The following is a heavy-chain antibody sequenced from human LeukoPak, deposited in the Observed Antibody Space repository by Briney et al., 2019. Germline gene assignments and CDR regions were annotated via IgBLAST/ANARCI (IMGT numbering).Heavy chain of an antibody. D-gene: IGHD2-15*01. CDR1: GYSISSGYF. Sequence: SETLSLTCTVSGYSISSGYFWGWMRQPPGKGLEWIGSIYQSETAHYNPSLKSRVTISVDTSKNQFSLKLRSVTAADTAVYYCARGFCSGGTCGFDYWGQGTLVSVSS. CDR2: IYQSETA. CDR3: ARGFCSGGTCGFDY. V-gene: IGHV4-38-2*02. J-gene: IGHJ4*02.